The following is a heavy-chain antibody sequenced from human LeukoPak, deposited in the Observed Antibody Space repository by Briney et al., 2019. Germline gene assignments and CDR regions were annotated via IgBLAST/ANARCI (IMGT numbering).Heavy chain of an antibody. J-gene: IGHJ4*02. Sequence: SETLSLTCTVSGYSISSGYYWGWIRRSPEKGLDWIGSIYHSGATYYNPSLKSRVTISVDTSKNQFSLKVTSVTAADTAVYYCATDLGMAGIAPFDYWGQGTLVTVSS. D-gene: IGHD6-19*01. V-gene: IGHV4-38-2*02. CDR2: IYHSGAT. CDR3: ATDLGMAGIAPFDY. CDR1: GYSISSGYY.